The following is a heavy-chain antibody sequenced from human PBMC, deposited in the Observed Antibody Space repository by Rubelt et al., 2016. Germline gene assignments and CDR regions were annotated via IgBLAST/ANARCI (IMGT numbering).Heavy chain of an antibody. CDR2: IIPIFEKA. V-gene: IGHV1-69*01. D-gene: IGHD1-14*01. J-gene: IGHJ4*02. Sequence: VFSWVRQAPGQGLEWMGGIIPIFEKANYARKYQGRLTITADDLTTTAFMELTVLRSEDTAMYYCSVREPDYSFDSWGPGTLVTVSS. CDR3: SVREPDYSFDS. CDR1: V.